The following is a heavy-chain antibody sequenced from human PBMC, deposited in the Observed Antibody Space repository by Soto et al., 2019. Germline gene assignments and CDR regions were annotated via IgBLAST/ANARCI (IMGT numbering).Heavy chain of an antibody. CDR3: ARSGRLIATNYDFWSGYYYDFDY. V-gene: IGHV1-3*01. D-gene: IGHD3-3*01. J-gene: IGHJ4*01. CDR2: INAGNGNT. Sequence: ASVKVSCKASGYTFTSYAMHWVRQAPGQRLEWMGWINAGNGNTKYSQKCQGRVTITRDTSASTAYMELSSLRSEDTAVYYCARSGRLIATNYDFWSGYYYDFDYWGQGTLVTVSS. CDR1: GYTFTSYA.